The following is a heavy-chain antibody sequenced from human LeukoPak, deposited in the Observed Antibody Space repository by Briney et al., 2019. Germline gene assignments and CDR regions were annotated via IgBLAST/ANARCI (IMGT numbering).Heavy chain of an antibody. D-gene: IGHD5-12*01. V-gene: IGHV3-53*01. CDR3: ARELSSGYDMGDYYYMDV. J-gene: IGHJ6*03. CDR2: IYSSGST. CDR1: GFTVSSNY. Sequence: GGSLRLSCAASGFTVSSNYMSWVRQAPGKGLEWVSVIYSSGSTYYADSVKGRFTISRDNSKNTLYLQMNSLRAEDTAVYYCARELSSGYDMGDYYYMDVWGKGTTVTVSS.